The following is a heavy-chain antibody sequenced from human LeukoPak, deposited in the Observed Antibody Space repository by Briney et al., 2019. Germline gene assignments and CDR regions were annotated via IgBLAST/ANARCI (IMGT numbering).Heavy chain of an antibody. J-gene: IGHJ4*02. CDR2: IYYTGST. CDR1: GGSISSYY. CDR3: AGGAQWLAHDY. Sequence: SDTLSLTCTVSGGSISSYYWTWIRQPPGKGLEWIGYIYYTGSTNYNPSLRNRVAISVDTSKNQYSLKLSSVTAADTAVYYCAGGAQWLAHDYWGQGTLVTVPS. V-gene: IGHV4-59*08. D-gene: IGHD6-19*01.